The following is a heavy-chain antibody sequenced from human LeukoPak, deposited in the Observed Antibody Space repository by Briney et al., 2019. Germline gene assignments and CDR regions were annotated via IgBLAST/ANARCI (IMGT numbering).Heavy chain of an antibody. CDR1: GGTFSSYA. CDR2: IIPILGTA. CDR3: ARLSTLGYCSGGSCDNYYYYYGMDV. Sequence: SVKVSCKASGGTFSSYAISWVQQAPGQGLEWMGGIIPILGTANYAQKFQGRVTITADESTSTAYMELSSLRSEDTAVYYCARLSTLGYCSGGSCDNYYYYYGMDVWGKGTTVTVSS. D-gene: IGHD2-15*01. V-gene: IGHV1-69*13. J-gene: IGHJ6*04.